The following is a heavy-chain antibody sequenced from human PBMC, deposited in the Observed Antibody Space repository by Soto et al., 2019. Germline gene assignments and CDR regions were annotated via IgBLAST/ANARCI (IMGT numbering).Heavy chain of an antibody. Sequence: GGSLRLSCAASGFKFRNNVLSWVRQAPGKGLDWVSGITGSGRDTYYADSVKGRFTISRDNSKNMVFLQMNSLRAEDTALYYCAKNGLDNSPSAIDSWGPGTLVTVSS. CDR1: GFKFRNNV. J-gene: IGHJ4*02. V-gene: IGHV3-23*01. D-gene: IGHD2-8*01. CDR2: ITGSGRDT. CDR3: AKNGLDNSPSAIDS.